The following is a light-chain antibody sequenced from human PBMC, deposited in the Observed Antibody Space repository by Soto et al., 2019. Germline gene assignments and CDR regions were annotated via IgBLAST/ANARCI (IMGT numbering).Light chain of an antibody. CDR3: ASYAGGNQV. J-gene: IGLJ1*01. V-gene: IGLV2-8*01. CDR2: EVT. CDR1: SSDVGGYDY. Sequence: QSVLTQPPSASASSGQSVTISCTGTSSDVGGYDYVSWYQHHPGKAPKLMIYEVTKRSSGVPDRFSGSKSGNTASLTVSGLLAEDEADYYCASYAGGNQVFGTGTEVTVL.